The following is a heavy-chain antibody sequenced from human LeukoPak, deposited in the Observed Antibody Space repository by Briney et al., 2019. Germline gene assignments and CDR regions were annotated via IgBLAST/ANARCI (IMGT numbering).Heavy chain of an antibody. V-gene: IGHV1-69*05. D-gene: IGHD1-26*01. J-gene: IGHJ4*02. Sequence: ASVKVSCKASGGTFSSYAISWGRQAPGQGLEWMGGIIPIFGTANYAQKFQGRVTITTDESTSTAYMELSSLRSEDTAVYYCARGSYITYYFDYWGQGTLVTVSS. CDR1: GGTFSSYA. CDR2: IIPIFGTA. CDR3: ARGSYITYYFDY.